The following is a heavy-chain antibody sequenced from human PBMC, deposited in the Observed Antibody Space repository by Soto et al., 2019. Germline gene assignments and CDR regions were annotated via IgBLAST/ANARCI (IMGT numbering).Heavy chain of an antibody. J-gene: IGHJ5*02. D-gene: IGHD2-2*01. CDR2: IYYSGST. Sequence: SETLSLTCTVSGGSISSYYWSLLRQPPGKGLEWIGYIYYSGSTNYNPSLKSRVTISVDTSKNQFSLKLSSVTAADTAVYYCARVWDNEYQPSWFDPWGQGTLVTVSS. V-gene: IGHV4-59*08. CDR3: ARVWDNEYQPSWFDP. CDR1: GGSISSYY.